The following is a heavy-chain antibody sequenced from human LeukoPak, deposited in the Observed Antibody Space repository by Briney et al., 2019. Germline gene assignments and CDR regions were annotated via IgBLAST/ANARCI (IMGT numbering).Heavy chain of an antibody. CDR1: GFTFSNAW. CDR3: TTDQYYYDSSGYYSFFDY. J-gene: IGHJ4*02. CDR2: IKSKTDGGTT. V-gene: IGHV3-15*01. D-gene: IGHD3-22*01. Sequence: GGSLRLSCAASGFTFSNAWMSWVRQAPGKGLECVGRIKSKTDGGTTDYAAPVKGRFTISRDDSKTPLYLKMNSLKTEDTAVYYCTTDQYYYDSSGYYSFFDYWGQGTLVTVSS.